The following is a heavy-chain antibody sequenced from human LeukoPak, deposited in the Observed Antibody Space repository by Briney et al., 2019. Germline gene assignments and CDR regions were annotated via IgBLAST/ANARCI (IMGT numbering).Heavy chain of an antibody. CDR1: GFTFDDYA. D-gene: IGHD6-19*01. Sequence: GGSLRLSCAASGFTFDDYAMHWVRQAPGKGLEWVSGISWNSGSIGYADSVKGRFTISRDNSKNTLYLQMNSLRAEDTAVYYCARQDSSGWFEYWGQGTLVTVSS. CDR2: ISWNSGSI. CDR3: ARQDSSGWFEY. J-gene: IGHJ4*02. V-gene: IGHV3-9*01.